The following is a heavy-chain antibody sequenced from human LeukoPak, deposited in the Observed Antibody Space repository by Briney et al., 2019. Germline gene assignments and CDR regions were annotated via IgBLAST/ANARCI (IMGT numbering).Heavy chain of an antibody. CDR2: IRQDGSEK. J-gene: IGHJ4*02. D-gene: IGHD6-13*01. Sequence: QPGGSLRLSCEASGFTFSSYWMNWVRQAPGKGLEWVANIRQDGSEKRYVDSVKGRFSISRDNAKNSLYLQMSSLRAEDTAVYYCARPGAAAGFGYWGQGTLVTVSS. CDR1: GFTFSSYW. CDR3: ARPGAAAGFGY. V-gene: IGHV3-7*03.